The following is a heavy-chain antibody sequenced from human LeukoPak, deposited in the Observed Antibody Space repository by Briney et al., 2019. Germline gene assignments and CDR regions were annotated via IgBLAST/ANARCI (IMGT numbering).Heavy chain of an antibody. CDR3: ANHCSGGSCSTP. CDR1: GFTFDDYA. CDR2: ISWNSGNI. V-gene: IGHV3-9*01. J-gene: IGHJ4*02. D-gene: IGHD2-15*01. Sequence: PGRSLRLSCAASGFTFDDYAMHWVRQAPGKGLEWVSGISWNSGNIGYADSVKGRFTISRDNSKNTLYLQMNSLRAEDTAVYYCANHCSGGSCSTPGGQGTLVTVSS.